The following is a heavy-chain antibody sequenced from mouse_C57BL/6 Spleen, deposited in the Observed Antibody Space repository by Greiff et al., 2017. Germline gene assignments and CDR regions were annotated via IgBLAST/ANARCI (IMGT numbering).Heavy chain of an antibody. CDR3: ARHLYYGSRDDFDY. J-gene: IGHJ2*01. Sequence: VQLQQPGAELVKPGASVKLSCKASGYTFTSYWMHWVKQRPGQGLEWIGMIHPNSGSTNYNEKFKSKATLTVDKSSSTAYMQLSSLTSEDSAVYYCARHLYYGSRDDFDYWGQGTTLTVSS. CDR2: IHPNSGST. V-gene: IGHV1-64*01. D-gene: IGHD1-1*01. CDR1: GYTFTSYW.